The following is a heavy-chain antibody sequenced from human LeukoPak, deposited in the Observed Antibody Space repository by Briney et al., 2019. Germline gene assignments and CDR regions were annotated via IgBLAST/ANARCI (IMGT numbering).Heavy chain of an antibody. CDR2: IFYSGST. Sequence: SETLSLTCTVSGGSISSSSSYWGWIRQPPGKGLEWVANIFYSGSTYYNPSLKSRVTMSVDTSKNQFSLKLSSVTAADTAVYYCARGTVPDSGGYYWEYYYMDVWGKGTTVTISS. CDR3: ARGTVPDSGGYYWEYYYMDV. J-gene: IGHJ6*03. D-gene: IGHD3-22*01. V-gene: IGHV4-39*07. CDR1: GGSISSSSSY.